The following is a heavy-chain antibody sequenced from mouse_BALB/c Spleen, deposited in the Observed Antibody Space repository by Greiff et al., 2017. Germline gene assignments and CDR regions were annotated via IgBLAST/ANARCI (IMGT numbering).Heavy chain of an antibody. CDR2: IDPANGNT. V-gene: IGHV14-3*02. J-gene: IGHJ4*01. Sequence: VQLKQSGAELVKPGASVKLSCTASGFNIKDTYMHWVKQRPEQGLEWIGRIDPANGNTKYDPKFQGKATITADTSSNTAYLQLSSLTSEDTAVYYCARRRIYYGNEDAMDYWGQGTSVTVSS. CDR3: ARRRIYYGNEDAMDY. D-gene: IGHD2-1*01. CDR1: GFNIKDTY.